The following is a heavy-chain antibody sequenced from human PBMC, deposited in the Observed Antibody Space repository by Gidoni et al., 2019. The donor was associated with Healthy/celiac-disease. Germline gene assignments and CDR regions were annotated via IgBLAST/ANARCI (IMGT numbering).Heavy chain of an antibody. Sequence: QVQLVQSGAEVKKPGSSVKVSCKASGGTFSSYAISWVRQAPGQGLEWMGGIIPIFGTANYAQKFQGRVTITADESTSTAYMELSSLRSEDTAVYYCASPYYDSSAPRRYYFDYWGQGTLVTVSS. J-gene: IGHJ4*02. D-gene: IGHD3-22*01. CDR2: IIPIFGTA. V-gene: IGHV1-69*01. CDR3: ASPYYDSSAPRRYYFDY. CDR1: GGTFSSYA.